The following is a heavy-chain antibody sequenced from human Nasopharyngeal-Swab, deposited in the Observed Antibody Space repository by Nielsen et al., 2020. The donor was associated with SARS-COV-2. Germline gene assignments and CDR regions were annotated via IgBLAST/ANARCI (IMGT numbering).Heavy chain of an antibody. J-gene: IGHJ3*02. CDR2: IIPIFGTA. D-gene: IGHD1-26*01. Sequence: WVRQAPGQGLEWMGGIIPIFGTANYAQKFQGRVTITADKSTSTAYMELSSLRSEDTAVYYCARVGSRGGNAFDIWGQGTMVTVSS. V-gene: IGHV1-69*06. CDR3: ARVGSRGGNAFDI.